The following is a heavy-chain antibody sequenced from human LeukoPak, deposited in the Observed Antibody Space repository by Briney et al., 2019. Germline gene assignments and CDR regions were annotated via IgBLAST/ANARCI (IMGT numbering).Heavy chain of an antibody. CDR2: IFHSGIT. V-gene: IGHV4-38-2*02. D-gene: IGHD3-10*01. J-gene: IGHJ2*01. Sequence: SETLSLTCTVSGYSISSGYYWGWIRQPPGKGLEWIGHIFHSGITYYTPSLKSRVTISVDTSKNHFSLKLNSVTAADTAVYYCARRRRVVRGVIISPFDLWGRGTLVTVSS. CDR3: ARRRRVVRGVIISPFDL. CDR1: GYSISSGYY.